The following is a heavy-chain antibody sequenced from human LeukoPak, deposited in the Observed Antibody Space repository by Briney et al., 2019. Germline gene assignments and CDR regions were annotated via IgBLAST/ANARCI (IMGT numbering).Heavy chain of an antibody. V-gene: IGHV4-4*07. CDR1: GGSISSYY. CDR2: IYTSGST. CDR3: ARVRSASMLGVTSWFDP. D-gene: IGHD3-10*02. Sequence: SETLSLTCTVSGGSISSYYWSWIRQPAGKGLEWIGRIYTSGSTNYNPSLKSRVTMSVDTSKNQFSLKPSSVTAADTAVYYCARVRSASMLGVTSWFDPWGQGTLVTVSS. J-gene: IGHJ5*02.